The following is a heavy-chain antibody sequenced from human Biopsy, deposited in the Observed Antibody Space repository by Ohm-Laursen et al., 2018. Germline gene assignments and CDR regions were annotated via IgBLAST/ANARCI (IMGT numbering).Heavy chain of an antibody. V-gene: IGHV4-34*01. CDR2: INHSGST. CDR3: ARGEYYAYWSGARKLNYFDY. Sequence: GTLSLTCPVSGGSFSGTYWSWIRQTPGQGLEWIGEINHSGSTKYNPSFESRVTISVDTSKNQFSLNLFSVTAADAARYFCARGEYYAYWSGARKLNYFDYWGQGTLVIVSS. CDR1: GGSFSGTY. J-gene: IGHJ4*02. D-gene: IGHD3-3*01.